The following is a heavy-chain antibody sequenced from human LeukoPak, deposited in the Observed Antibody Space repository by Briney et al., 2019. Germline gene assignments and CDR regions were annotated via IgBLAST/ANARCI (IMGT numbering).Heavy chain of an antibody. CDR1: GFTFSNYW. CDR2: ISDNGGST. CDR3: ARDGGGSPDC. J-gene: IGHJ4*02. V-gene: IGHV3-64*01. Sequence: GGSLRLSCAASGFTFSNYWMIWVRQAPGKGLEYVSAISDNGGSTFYANSVKDRFTISRDNSKNTLSLQMGSLTAEDMAVYYCARDGGGSPDCWGQGTLVTVSS. D-gene: IGHD2-15*01.